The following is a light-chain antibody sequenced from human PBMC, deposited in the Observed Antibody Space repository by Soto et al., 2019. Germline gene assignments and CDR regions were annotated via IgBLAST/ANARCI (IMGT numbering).Light chain of an antibody. J-gene: IGKJ1*01. Sequence: EIVLTQSPGTLSLSPGERATLSCWASQSVSSKSLAWYQQKPGQAPRLLIYGASSRATGIPDRFSGSGSGTDFTLTISRLEPEDFAVYSCHQYGSSPWTSGQGTKLEIK. CDR2: GAS. CDR3: HQYGSSPWT. CDR1: QSVSSKS. V-gene: IGKV3-20*01.